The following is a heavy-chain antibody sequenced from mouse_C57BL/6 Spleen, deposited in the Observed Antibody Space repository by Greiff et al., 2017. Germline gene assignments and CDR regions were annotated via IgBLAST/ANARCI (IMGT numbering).Heavy chain of an antibody. Sequence: EVQGVESGEGLVKPGGSLKLSCAASGFTFSSYAMSWVRQTPEKRLEWVAYISSGGDYIYYADTVKGRFTISRDNARNTLYLQMSSLKSEDTAMYYCTRGGGYYYGSSPFAYWGQGTLVTVSA. CDR2: ISSGGDYI. CDR3: TRGGGYYYGSSPFAY. J-gene: IGHJ3*01. D-gene: IGHD1-1*01. V-gene: IGHV5-9-1*02. CDR1: GFTFSSYA.